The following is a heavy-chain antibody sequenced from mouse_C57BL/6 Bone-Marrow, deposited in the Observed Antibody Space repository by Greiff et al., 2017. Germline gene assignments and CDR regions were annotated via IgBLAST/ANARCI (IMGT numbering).Heavy chain of an antibody. CDR3: ARITTVVAYYFDY. D-gene: IGHD1-1*01. CDR2: IYPGSGST. CDR1: GYTFTSYW. J-gene: IGHJ2*01. Sequence: QVQLQQSGAELVKPGASVKMYCKASGYTFTSYWITWVKQRPGQGLEWIGDIYPGSGSTNYNEKFKSKATLTVDTSSSTAYMQLSSLTSEDSAVYYCARITTVVAYYFDYWGQGTTRTVSS. V-gene: IGHV1-55*01.